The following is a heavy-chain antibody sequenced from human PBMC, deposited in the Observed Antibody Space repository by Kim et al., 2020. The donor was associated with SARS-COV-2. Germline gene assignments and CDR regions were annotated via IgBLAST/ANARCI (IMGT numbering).Heavy chain of an antibody. D-gene: IGHD6-13*01. CDR2: ISYDGSNK. V-gene: IGHV3-30*04. Sequence: GGSLRLSCAASGFTFSSYAMHWVRQAPGKGLEWVAVISYDGSNKYYADSVKGRFTISRDNSKNKLYLQMNSLRAEDTAVYYCARGYSSSWPIINFDYWGQGTLVTVSS. J-gene: IGHJ4*02. CDR3: ARGYSSSWPIINFDY. CDR1: GFTFSSYA.